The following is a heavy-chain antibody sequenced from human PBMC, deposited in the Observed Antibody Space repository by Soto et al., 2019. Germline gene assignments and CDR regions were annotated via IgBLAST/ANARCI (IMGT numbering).Heavy chain of an antibody. Sequence: PVGSLRLSCAASGFTFSSYAMSWVRQAPGKGLEWVSAISGSGGSTYYADSVKGRFTISRDNSKNTLYLQMNSLRAEDTAVYYCAINYYDSSGYPDYFDYWGQGTLVTVSS. CDR1: GFTFSSYA. CDR3: AINYYDSSGYPDYFDY. D-gene: IGHD3-22*01. J-gene: IGHJ4*02. CDR2: ISGSGGST. V-gene: IGHV3-23*01.